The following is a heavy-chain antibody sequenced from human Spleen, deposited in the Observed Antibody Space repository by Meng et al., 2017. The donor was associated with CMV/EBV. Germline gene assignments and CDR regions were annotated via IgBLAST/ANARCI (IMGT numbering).Heavy chain of an antibody. CDR3: ARDSPRLYSSSPGIDF. J-gene: IGHJ4*02. D-gene: IGHD6-6*01. CDR1: GYTFTGYY. V-gene: IGHV1-2*02. CDR2: INPNSGGT. Sequence: ASVKVSCKASGYTFTGYYMHWVRQAPGQGLEWMGWINPNSGGTNYAQKLQGRVTMTTDTSTSTAYKELRSLSSDDTAVYYCARDSPRLYSSSPGIDFWGQGTLVTVSS.